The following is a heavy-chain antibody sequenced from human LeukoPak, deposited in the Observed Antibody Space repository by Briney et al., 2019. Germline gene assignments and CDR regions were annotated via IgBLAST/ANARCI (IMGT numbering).Heavy chain of an antibody. V-gene: IGHV3-21*04. J-gene: IGHJ4*02. CDR3: AKSATTSQNDYGDYRDY. CDR2: ITSSSHYI. Sequence: GGSLRLSCAASGFTFNIYSMNWVRQAPGKGLEWVSRITSSSHYIYYADSVKGRFTISRDNSKNTLYLQMNSLRAEDTAVYYCAKSATTSQNDYGDYRDYWGQGTLVTVSS. D-gene: IGHD4-17*01. CDR1: GFTFNIYS.